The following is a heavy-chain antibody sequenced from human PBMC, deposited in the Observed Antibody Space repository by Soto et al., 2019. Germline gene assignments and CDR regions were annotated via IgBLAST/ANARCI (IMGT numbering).Heavy chain of an antibody. J-gene: IGHJ4*02. V-gene: IGHV3-33*01. CDR3: AREVSGSSYFDY. CDR1: GFTFSRSV. Sequence: QVQLVESGGGVVQPGTSLTISCVASGFTFSRSVIHWVRQAPGMGLEWVAVMWYGGTNKNYADSVKGRFTISRDNSKNTQYLQLNSLRVDDTAVYYCAREVSGSSYFDYWGQGTLVTVSS. D-gene: IGHD6-19*01. CDR2: MWYGGTNK.